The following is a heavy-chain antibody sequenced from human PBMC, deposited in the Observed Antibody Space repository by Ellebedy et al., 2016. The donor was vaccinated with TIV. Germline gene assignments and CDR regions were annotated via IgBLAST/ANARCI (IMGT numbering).Heavy chain of an antibody. Sequence: MPSETLSLTCTVSGGSISSGGYYWSWIRQHPGKGLEWIGYIYYSGSTYYNPSLKSRVTISVDTSKNQFSLKLSSVTAADTAVYYCARNVDIVATAAWFDPWGQGTLVTVSS. J-gene: IGHJ5*02. D-gene: IGHD5-12*01. CDR1: GGSISSGGYY. CDR3: ARNVDIVATAAWFDP. CDR2: IYYSGST. V-gene: IGHV4-31*03.